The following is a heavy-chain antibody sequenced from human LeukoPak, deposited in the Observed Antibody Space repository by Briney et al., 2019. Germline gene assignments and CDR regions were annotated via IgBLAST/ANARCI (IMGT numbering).Heavy chain of an antibody. Sequence: GASVKVSCKVPGDTLTELSMHWVRQAPGKGLEWMGGFDPEDGETIYAQKFQGRVTMTEDTSTDTAYMELSSLRSEDTAVYYCATRPNTGYYYYMDVWGKGTTVTVSS. J-gene: IGHJ6*03. CDR2: FDPEDGET. D-gene: IGHD3-10*01. CDR3: ATRPNTGYYYYMDV. CDR1: GDTLTELS. V-gene: IGHV1-24*01.